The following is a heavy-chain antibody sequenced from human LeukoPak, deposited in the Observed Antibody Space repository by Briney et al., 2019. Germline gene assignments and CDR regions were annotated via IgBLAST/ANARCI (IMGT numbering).Heavy chain of an antibody. J-gene: IGHJ4*02. D-gene: IGHD3-22*01. Sequence: SETLSLTCTVSGGSISSGSYYWSWIRQPAGKGLEWIGRIYTSGSTNYNPSLKSRVTISVDKSKNQFSLKLSSVTAADTAVYYCARGGGTMIVFFDYWGQGTLVTVSS. V-gene: IGHV4-61*02. CDR3: ARGGGTMIVFFDY. CDR2: IYTSGST. CDR1: GGSISSGSYY.